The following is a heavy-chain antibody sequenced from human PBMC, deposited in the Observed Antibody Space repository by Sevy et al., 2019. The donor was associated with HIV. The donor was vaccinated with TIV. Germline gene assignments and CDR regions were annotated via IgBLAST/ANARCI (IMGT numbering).Heavy chain of an antibody. Sequence: SETLSLTCTVSGGSISRSSYYWGWIRQPPGKGLEWIGSIYSTGSTSYNPSLTSRVTLSADTSKNQFSLKLDSVSAADTAVYYCATPRGSDWYEGTGGYFDLWGRGALVTVSS. CDR3: ATPRGSDWYEGTGGYFDL. CDR2: IYSTGST. J-gene: IGHJ2*01. CDR1: GGSISRSSYY. V-gene: IGHV4-39*01. D-gene: IGHD6-19*01.